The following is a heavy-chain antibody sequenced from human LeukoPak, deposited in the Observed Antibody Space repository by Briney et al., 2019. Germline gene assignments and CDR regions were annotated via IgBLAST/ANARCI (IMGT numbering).Heavy chain of an antibody. Sequence: GGSLRLSCAASGFTFSSYWMSWVRQAPGKGLEWVANIKQDGSEKYYVDSVKGRFTISRDNAKNSLYLQMNSLRAEDTAVYYCASLKTRSSSYVDYWGQGTLVTVSS. V-gene: IGHV3-7*01. CDR1: GFTFSSYW. CDR2: IKQDGSEK. J-gene: IGHJ4*02. D-gene: IGHD6-13*01. CDR3: ASLKTRSSSYVDY.